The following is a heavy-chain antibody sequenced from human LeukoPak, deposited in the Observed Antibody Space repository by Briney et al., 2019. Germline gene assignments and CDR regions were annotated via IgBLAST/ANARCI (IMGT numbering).Heavy chain of an antibody. Sequence: GGSLRLSCAASGFTFSSYSMNWVRQAPGKGLEWVSSISSSSSYIYYADSVKGRFTISRDNAKNSLYLHMNSLRAEDTAVYYCARDSGCSSTSCYPELDYWGQGTLVTVSS. CDR2: ISSSSSYI. CDR1: GFTFSSYS. J-gene: IGHJ4*02. D-gene: IGHD2-2*01. CDR3: ARDSGCSSTSCYPELDY. V-gene: IGHV3-21*01.